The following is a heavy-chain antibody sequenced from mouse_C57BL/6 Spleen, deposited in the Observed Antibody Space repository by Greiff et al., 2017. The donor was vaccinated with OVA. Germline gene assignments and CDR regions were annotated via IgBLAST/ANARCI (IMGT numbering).Heavy chain of an antibody. CDR3: ARTSSGYFGTMDY. V-gene: IGHV1-55*01. Sequence: QVQLQQPGAELVKPGASVKMSCKASGYTFTSYWITWVKQRPGQGLEWIGDIYPGSGSTNYNEKCKSKATLTVDTSSSTAYMQLSSLTSEDSAVYYCARTSSGYFGTMDYWGQGTSVTVSS. D-gene: IGHD3-2*02. CDR1: GYTFTSYW. J-gene: IGHJ4*01. CDR2: IYPGSGST.